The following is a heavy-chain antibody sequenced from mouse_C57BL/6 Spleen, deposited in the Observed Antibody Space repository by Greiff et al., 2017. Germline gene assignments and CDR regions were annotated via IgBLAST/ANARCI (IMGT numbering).Heavy chain of an antibody. J-gene: IGHJ1*03. CDR1: GFTFSDAW. D-gene: IGHD1-1*01. CDR3: TRGYYGSSSYWYFDV. V-gene: IGHV6-6*01. CDR2: IRNKANNHAT. Sequence: EVKLVESGGGLVQPGGSMKLSCAASGFTFSDAWMDWVRQSPEKGLEWVAEIRNKANNHATYYAESVKGRFTISRDDSKSSVYLKMNSLRAEDTGIYYCTRGYYGSSSYWYFDVWGTGTTVTVSS.